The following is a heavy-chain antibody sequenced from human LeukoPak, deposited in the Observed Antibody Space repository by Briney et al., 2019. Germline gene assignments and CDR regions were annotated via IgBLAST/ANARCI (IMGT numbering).Heavy chain of an antibody. D-gene: IGHD5-18*01. CDR2: TSDRGDYT. CDR3: ARTDTAMDAFDY. J-gene: IGHJ4*02. Sequence: GGSLRLSCAASGFTFTSYSMSWVRQAPGKGLEWVSGTSDRGDYTYYADSVKGRFTISRDNAKNSLYLQMNSLRAEGTAVYYCARTDTAMDAFDYWGQGTLVTVSS. CDR1: GFTFTSYS. V-gene: IGHV3-23*01.